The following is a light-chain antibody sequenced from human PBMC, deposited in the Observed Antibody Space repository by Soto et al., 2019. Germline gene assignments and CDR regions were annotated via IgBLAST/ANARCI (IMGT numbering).Light chain of an antibody. CDR2: DND. V-gene: IGLV1-51*01. CDR1: SSNIGNHY. CDR3: GTWDSSLSAGPYV. Sequence: QSALTQPPSVSAAPGQTVTISCSGSSSNIGNHYVSWYQHLPGTAPKLLIYDNDKRPSGIPDRFSGSWSGTSATLAITGLQTGDEADYYCGTWDSSLSAGPYVFGTGTKVTVL. J-gene: IGLJ1*01.